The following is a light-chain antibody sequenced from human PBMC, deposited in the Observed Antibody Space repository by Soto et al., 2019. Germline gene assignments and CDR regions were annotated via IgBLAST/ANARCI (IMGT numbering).Light chain of an antibody. J-gene: IGKJ4*01. CDR2: DAS. CDR3: QQLKNWPAVT. CDR1: RSVDTY. Sequence: EIVLTQSPATLSLSPGERATLSCRASRSVDTYLAWYQQKLGQAPRLLIYDASSRATGIPARFSGNGSGTDFTLTISSLEPEDFAVYYCQQLKNWPAVTFGGGTKVETK. V-gene: IGKV3-11*01.